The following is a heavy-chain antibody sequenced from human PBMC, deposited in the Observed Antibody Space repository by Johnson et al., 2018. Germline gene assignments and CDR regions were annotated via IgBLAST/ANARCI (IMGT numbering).Heavy chain of an antibody. CDR1: GYIFTRYW. J-gene: IGHJ6*03. CDR2: ISPGDSDT. CDR3: ARQANDENQYYYYCMDV. V-gene: IGHV5-51*01. Sequence: VQLVQSGAEVKKPGESLKISCKGSGYIFTRYWIGWVRQMPGKGLEWMGIISPGDSDTRYSPSFQGQVTISVDKSISTAYLQWSGLKASDAAMYYCARQANDENQYYYYCMDVWGKGTTVTVSS. D-gene: IGHD1-1*01.